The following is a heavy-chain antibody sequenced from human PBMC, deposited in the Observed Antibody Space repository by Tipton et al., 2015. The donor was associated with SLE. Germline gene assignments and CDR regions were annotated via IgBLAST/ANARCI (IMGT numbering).Heavy chain of an antibody. CDR3: VRNPGP. V-gene: IGHV3-53*01. J-gene: IGHJ5*02. CDR1: GFTVRSNY. Sequence: SLRLSCAASGFTVRSNYMSWVRQAPGKGLEWVSVIYSGGTTYYPDSVKGRFTISRDKDRNTLYLQMMSLRVEDTAVDYCVRNPGPWRQVTLVTVSP. CDR2: IYSGGTT.